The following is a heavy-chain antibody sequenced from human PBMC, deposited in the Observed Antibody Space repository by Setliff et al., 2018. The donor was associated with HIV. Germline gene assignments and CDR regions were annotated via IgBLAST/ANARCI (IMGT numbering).Heavy chain of an antibody. J-gene: IGHJ3*02. CDR1: GISIFSSSYY. D-gene: IGHD2-21*02. CDR2: IYYSGST. CDR3: AREVDVVTTSDAFDI. Sequence: SETLSLTCTVSGISIFSSSYYYNWIRQPPGKGLEWIGSIYYSGSTSYNPSLKSRVTISVDTSMNQFSLKLTSVTAADTAVYYCAREVDVVTTSDAFDIWGQGTMVTVSS. V-gene: IGHV4-39*02.